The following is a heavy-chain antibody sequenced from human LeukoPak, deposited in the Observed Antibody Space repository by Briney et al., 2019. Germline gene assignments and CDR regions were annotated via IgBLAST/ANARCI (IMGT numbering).Heavy chain of an antibody. J-gene: IGHJ2*01. CDR3: ARGKSLTNWGQWYLDL. V-gene: IGHV4-59*01. Sequence: PSETLSLTCNVFGGSITSYYWSWIRQPPGKGLEWIGHIHYTGSTTYNSSLQSRVTISVDTSSNHFSLEMRSVTAADTAVYYCARGKSLTNWGQWYLDLWGRGTLVSVSS. CDR1: GGSITSYY. CDR2: IHYTGST. D-gene: IGHD7-27*01.